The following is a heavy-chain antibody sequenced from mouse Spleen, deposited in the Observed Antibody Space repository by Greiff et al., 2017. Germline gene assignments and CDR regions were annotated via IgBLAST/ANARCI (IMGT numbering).Heavy chain of an antibody. CDR2: INPSSGYT. D-gene: IGHD2-10*02. J-gene: IGHJ2*01. Sequence: QVQLKESGAELARPGASVKMSCKASGYTFTSYTMHWVKQRPGQGLEWIGYINPSSGYTKYNQKFKDKATLTADKSSSTAYMQLSSLTSEDSAVYYCARGKYGNEYYFDYWGQGTTLTVSS. CDR3: ARGKYGNEYYFDY. CDR1: GYTFTSYT. V-gene: IGHV1-4*01.